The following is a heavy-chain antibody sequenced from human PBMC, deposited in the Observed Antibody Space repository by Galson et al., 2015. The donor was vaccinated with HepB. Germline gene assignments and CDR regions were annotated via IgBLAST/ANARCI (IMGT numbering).Heavy chain of an antibody. CDR3: ATYSWSGRKYDAFDI. V-gene: IGHV3-7*03. CDR2: INQYGSEK. J-gene: IGHJ3*02. Sequence: SLRLSCAASGFTFSSYWMSWVRQAPGKGLGWVANINQYGSEKYYVDSMKGRFTISRDNARNSLYLQMNSLRVEDTAVYYCATYSWSGRKYDAFDIWGQGTMVTVSS. CDR1: GFTFSSYW. D-gene: IGHD5-18*01.